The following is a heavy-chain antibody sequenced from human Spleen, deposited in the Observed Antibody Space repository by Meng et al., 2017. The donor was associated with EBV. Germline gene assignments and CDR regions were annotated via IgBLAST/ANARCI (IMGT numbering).Heavy chain of an antibody. Sequence: QKQLQQSGPGLVKSSQTLSVACSISGDSISNNNGSSDWIRQSPWRGLEWLGRTYYRSKWYNDYAVSVKGRITINPDTTKNQVSLQLNSVTPEDTAVYYCAGVGSTISTDWFDTWGQGTLVTVSS. V-gene: IGHV6-1*01. CDR3: AGVGSTISTDWFDT. J-gene: IGHJ5*02. CDR2: TYYRSKWYN. CDR1: GDSISNNNGS. D-gene: IGHD3-9*01.